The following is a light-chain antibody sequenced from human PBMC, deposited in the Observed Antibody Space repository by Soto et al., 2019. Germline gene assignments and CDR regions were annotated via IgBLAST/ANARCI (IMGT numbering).Light chain of an antibody. CDR1: QGVRDD. J-gene: IGKJ4*01. CDR2: SAS. V-gene: IGKV1-6*01. Sequence: IQMTQSPSSLSASVGDRVTITCRASQGVRDDVGWYQQKPGKAPKLLIYSASTLQSGVPSRFSGSGSGTISTLTITALQPEDFPIYSCLKKINSPLIFGGGPTVDIK. CDR3: LKKINSPLI.